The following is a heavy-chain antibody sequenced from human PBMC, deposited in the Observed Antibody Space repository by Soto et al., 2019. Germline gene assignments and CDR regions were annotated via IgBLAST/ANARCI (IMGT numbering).Heavy chain of an antibody. CDR2: ISYTSTTI. J-gene: IGHJ4*02. V-gene: IGHV3-48*03. D-gene: IGHD1-1*01. CDR1: GLTFSTDE. Sequence: GVSLRLSCAVSGLTFSTDEMNWVRQAPGKGLEWLAYISYTSTTIKYADSVKGRFAVSRDNAKKSLSLQMNNLRVEDTAVYYCVREGGSRAFDSWGQGTLVTVSA. CDR3: VREGGSRAFDS.